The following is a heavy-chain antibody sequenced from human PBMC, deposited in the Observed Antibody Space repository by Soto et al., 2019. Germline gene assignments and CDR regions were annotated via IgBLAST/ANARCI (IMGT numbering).Heavy chain of an antibody. Sequence: ASVKVSCKASGYTFTSYDINWVRQATGQGLEWMGWMNPNSGNTGYAQKFQGRVTMTRNTSISTAYMELSSLRSEDTAVYYCARAVYCSSTSCYSLEDTSFDPWGEGTLVTVS. CDR1: GYTFTSYD. CDR3: ARAVYCSSTSCYSLEDTSFDP. CDR2: MNPNSGNT. V-gene: IGHV1-8*01. J-gene: IGHJ5*02. D-gene: IGHD2-2*01.